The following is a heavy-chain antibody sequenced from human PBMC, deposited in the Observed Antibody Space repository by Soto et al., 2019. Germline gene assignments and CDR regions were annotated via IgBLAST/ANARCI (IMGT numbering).Heavy chain of an antibody. D-gene: IGHD6-13*01. CDR1: GYTFTSYD. Sequence: ASVKVSCKASGYTFTSYDISWVRQAPGQGLEWMGWISAYNGNTNYAQKLQGRVTMTKDTSTDTAYMELSSLRSEDTAVYYCATGSAAGHKPIFXYWGQGTLVTVSS. V-gene: IGHV1-18*01. CDR2: ISAYNGNT. CDR3: ATGSAAGHKPIFXY. J-gene: IGHJ4*02.